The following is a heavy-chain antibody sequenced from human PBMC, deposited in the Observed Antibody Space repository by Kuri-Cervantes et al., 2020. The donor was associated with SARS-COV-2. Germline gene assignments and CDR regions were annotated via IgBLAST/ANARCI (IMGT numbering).Heavy chain of an antibody. V-gene: IGHV3-48*01. CDR1: GFTFSSYS. D-gene: IGHD7-27*01. J-gene: IGHJ4*02. Sequence: GESLKISCAASGFTFSSYSMNWVRQAPGKGLEWVSYISSSSSTIYYADSVKGRFTISRDNSKNTLYLQMNSLRAEDTAVYYCAKGDWGNNDYYFDYWGQGTLVTVSS. CDR2: ISSSSSTI. CDR3: AKGDWGNNDYYFDY.